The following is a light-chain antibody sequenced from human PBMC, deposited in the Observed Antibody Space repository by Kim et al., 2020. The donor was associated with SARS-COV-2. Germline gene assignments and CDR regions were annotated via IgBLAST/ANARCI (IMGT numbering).Light chain of an antibody. CDR1: SYNIGSNA. J-gene: IGLJ3*02. V-gene: IGLV1-44*01. Sequence: QRVTISCSASSYNIGSNAVQWYLQLPGTAPNLLIYTNNQRPSGVPDRFSGSKSGTSASLASSGLQSEDEADYYCAALDDSLNGWVFGGGTQLTVL. CDR2: TNN. CDR3: AALDDSLNGWV.